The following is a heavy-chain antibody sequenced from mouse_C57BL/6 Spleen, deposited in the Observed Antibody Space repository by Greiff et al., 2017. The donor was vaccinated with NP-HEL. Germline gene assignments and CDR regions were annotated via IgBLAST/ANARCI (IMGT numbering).Heavy chain of an antibody. D-gene: IGHD6-5*01. J-gene: IGHJ4*01. V-gene: IGHV1-69*01. CDR1: GYTFTSYW. CDR3: ARGALYYYAMDY. CDR2: IDPSDSYT. Sequence: QVQLQQPGAELVMPGASVKLSCKASGYTFTSYWMHWVKQRPGQGLEWIGEIDPSDSYTNYNQKFKGKSTLTVDKSSSTAYMQRSSLTSEDSAVYYCARGALYYYAMDYWGQGTSVTVSS.